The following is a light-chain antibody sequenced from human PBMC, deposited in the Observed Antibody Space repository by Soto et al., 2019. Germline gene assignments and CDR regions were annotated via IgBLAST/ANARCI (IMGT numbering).Light chain of an antibody. J-gene: IGLJ2*01. CDR1: NSNIGSNT. V-gene: IGLV1-44*01. CDR3: ASWDYRLNGPV. Sequence: QSVLTQPPSASGTPGQRVTISCSGSNSNIGSNTVNWYQHLPGTAPKLLIHSDNQRASGVPDRLSGSKSGTSASLAISGLQSEDEANYYCASWDYRLNGPVFGGGTKLTVL. CDR2: SDN.